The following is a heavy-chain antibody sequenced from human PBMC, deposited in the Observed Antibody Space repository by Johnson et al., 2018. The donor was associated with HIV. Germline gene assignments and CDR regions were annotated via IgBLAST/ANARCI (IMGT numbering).Heavy chain of an antibody. Sequence: VQLVESGGGLVQPGGSLRLSCAASGFTFDDYAMHWVRQAPGKGLEWVSGISWNSGSIGYADSVKGRFTISRDNSKNTLSLQMISLRAEDTAMYYCAKARSLLDYGGFDAFDIWGQGTLVIVSS. D-gene: IGHD4-23*01. J-gene: IGHJ3*02. CDR1: GFTFDDYA. CDR2: ISWNSGSI. CDR3: AKARSLLDYGGFDAFDI. V-gene: IGHV3-9*01.